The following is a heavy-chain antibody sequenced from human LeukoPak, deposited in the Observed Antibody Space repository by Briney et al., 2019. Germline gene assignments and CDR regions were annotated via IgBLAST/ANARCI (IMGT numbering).Heavy chain of an antibody. Sequence: ASVKVSCKASGYTFTGSYLHWVRQAPGQGLEWMGWINPNSGATNFARQFHGRVTTTRDTSIGTAYMELSRLRSDDTAVYHCARGLTTVTFDCWGQGTLVTVSS. J-gene: IGHJ4*02. CDR2: INPNSGAT. CDR3: ARGLTTVTFDC. D-gene: IGHD4-17*01. CDR1: GYTFTGSY. V-gene: IGHV1-2*02.